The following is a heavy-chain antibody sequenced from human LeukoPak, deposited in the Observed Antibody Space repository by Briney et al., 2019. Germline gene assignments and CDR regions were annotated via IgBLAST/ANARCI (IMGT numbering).Heavy chain of an antibody. CDR1: GFTFSSYS. Sequence: GGSLRLSCAASGFTFSSYSMTWVRQPPGKGLEWVSSISSSSSYIYYADSVKGRFIISRDNAKNSLYLQMNSLRAEDTAVYYCARDELPYSSSSMAIWGQGTLVTVSS. CDR2: ISSSSSYI. D-gene: IGHD6-6*01. V-gene: IGHV3-21*01. CDR3: ARDELPYSSSSMAI. J-gene: IGHJ4*02.